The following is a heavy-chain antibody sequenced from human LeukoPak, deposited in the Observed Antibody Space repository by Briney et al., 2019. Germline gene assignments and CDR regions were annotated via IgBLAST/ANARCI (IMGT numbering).Heavy chain of an antibody. CDR1: GYSFTSYW. J-gene: IGHJ4*02. CDR2: IYPGDSDT. Sequence: GESLKISCKGSGYSFTSYWIGWVRQMPGKGLEWMGIIYPGDSDTRYSPSFQGQVTISADKSISTAYLQWSSLKASDTAMYYCARPIGSGSYLSYEFDYRGQGTLVTVSS. V-gene: IGHV5-51*01. D-gene: IGHD3-10*01. CDR3: ARPIGSGSYLSYEFDY.